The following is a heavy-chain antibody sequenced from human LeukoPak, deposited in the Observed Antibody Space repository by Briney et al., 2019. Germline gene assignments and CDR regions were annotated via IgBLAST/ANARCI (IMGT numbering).Heavy chain of an antibody. CDR1: GFTFSSYS. CDR3: ARVKAGYSYGYYFDY. V-gene: IGHV3-21*01. Sequence: GGSLRLSCAASGFTFSSYSMNWVRQAPGKGLEWVSSISSSSSSYIYYADSVKGRFTISRDNAKNSLYLQMNSLRAEDTAVYYCARVKAGYSYGYYFDYWGQGTLVTVSS. CDR2: ISSSSSSYI. D-gene: IGHD5-18*01. J-gene: IGHJ4*02.